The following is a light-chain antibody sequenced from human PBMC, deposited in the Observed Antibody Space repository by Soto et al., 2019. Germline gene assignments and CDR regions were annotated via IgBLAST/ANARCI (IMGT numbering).Light chain of an antibody. Sequence: EIVMTQSPATLSVSPVERATLSCRASQRVSRNLAWYQQKPGQAPRLLIYGASSRATGIPDRFSGSGSGTDFTLTISRLEPEDFAVYYCQQYGSSPFTFGPGTKVDI. CDR2: GAS. CDR1: QRVSRN. V-gene: IGKV3-20*01. CDR3: QQYGSSPFT. J-gene: IGKJ3*01.